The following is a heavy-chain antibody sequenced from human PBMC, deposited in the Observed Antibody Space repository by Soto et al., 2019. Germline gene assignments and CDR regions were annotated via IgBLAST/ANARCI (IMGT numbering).Heavy chain of an antibody. D-gene: IGHD2-2*01. J-gene: IGHJ4*02. CDR3: ARGDIVVVPDARVNLDF. V-gene: IGHV3-21*01. CDR2: ISSSSSYI. CDR1: GFTFSSYS. Sequence: GGSLRLSCAASGFTFSSYSMNWVRQAPGKGLEWVSSISSSSSYIYYADSVKGRFTISRDNAKNSLYLQMNSLRAEDTAVYYCARGDIVVVPDARVNLDFWGQGTLVTVSS.